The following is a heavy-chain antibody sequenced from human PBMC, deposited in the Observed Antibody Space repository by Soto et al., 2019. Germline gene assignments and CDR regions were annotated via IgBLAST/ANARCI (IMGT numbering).Heavy chain of an antibody. CDR3: ACGLYPPQTPYYFDY. J-gene: IGHJ4*02. Sequence: QVQLVQSGAEVKKPGASVKVSCKASGYTFTSYDINWVRQATGQGLEWMGWMNPNSGNTGYAQKFQGRITMNRYTSISTAYMELSSLRSDDTAVYYCACGLYPPQTPYYFDYWGQGTLVTVSS. CDR1: GYTFTSYD. V-gene: IGHV1-8*01. CDR2: MNPNSGNT. D-gene: IGHD3-16*02.